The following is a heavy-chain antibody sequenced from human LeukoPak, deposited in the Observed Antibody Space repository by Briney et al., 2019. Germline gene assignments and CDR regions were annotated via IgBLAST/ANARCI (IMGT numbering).Heavy chain of an antibody. CDR1: GYTFTGYY. CDR2: INPNSGGT. CDR3: ARGSSYAFDI. Sequence: ASVKVSCKASGYTFTGYYMHWVRQAPGQGLEWMGWINPNSGGTNYAQKFQGRVTMTRDTSTSTVYMELSSLRSEDTAVYYCARGSSYAFDIWGQGTMVTVSS. J-gene: IGHJ3*02. V-gene: IGHV1-2*02.